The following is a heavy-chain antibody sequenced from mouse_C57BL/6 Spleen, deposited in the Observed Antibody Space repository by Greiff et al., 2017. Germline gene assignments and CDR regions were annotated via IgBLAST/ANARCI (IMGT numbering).Heavy chain of an antibody. CDR2: IDPSDSET. V-gene: IGHV1-52*01. J-gene: IGHJ1*03. CDR1: GYTFTSYW. D-gene: IGHD1-1*01. Sequence: QVHVKQPGAELVRPGSSVKLSCKASGYTFTSYWMHWVKQRPIQGLEWIGNIDPSDSETHYNQKFKDKATLTVDKSSSTAYMQLSSLTSEDSAVYYCARSLNYYYGSSSYWYFDVWGTGTTVTVSS. CDR3: ARSLNYYYGSSSYWYFDV.